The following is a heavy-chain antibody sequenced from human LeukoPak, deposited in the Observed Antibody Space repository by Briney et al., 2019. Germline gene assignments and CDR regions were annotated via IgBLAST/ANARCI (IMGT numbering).Heavy chain of an antibody. V-gene: IGHV4-59*06. CDR2: IYYSGST. D-gene: IGHD6-19*01. Sequence: SETLSLTCTVSGGSISSYYWSWIRQPPGKGLEWIGYIYYSGSTYYNPSLKSRVTISVDTSKNQFSLKLSSVTAADTAVYYCARVSYSSGRYPFDYWGQGTLVTVSS. CDR1: GGSISSYY. J-gene: IGHJ4*02. CDR3: ARVSYSSGRYPFDY.